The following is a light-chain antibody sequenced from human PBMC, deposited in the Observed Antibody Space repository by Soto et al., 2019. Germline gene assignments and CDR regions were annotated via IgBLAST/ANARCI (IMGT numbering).Light chain of an antibody. J-gene: IGLJ2*01. V-gene: IGLV1-40*01. Sequence: QLVLTQPPSVSGAPGQRVTISCTGSSSNIGAGYDVHWYQQLPGTAPKLLIYGNNNRPPGVPDRFSGSKSGTSASLAITGLQAEDEADYYCQSYDSSLNVVFGGGTKLTVL. CDR1: SSNIGAGYD. CDR3: QSYDSSLNVV. CDR2: GNN.